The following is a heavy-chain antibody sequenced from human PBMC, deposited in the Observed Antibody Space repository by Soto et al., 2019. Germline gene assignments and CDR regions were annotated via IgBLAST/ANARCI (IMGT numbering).Heavy chain of an antibody. J-gene: IGHJ4*02. V-gene: IGHV1-69*06. CDR3: ARASGSGWYVFDY. CDR2: IILIFGTA. Sequence: SVKVSCKASGGTFSSYAISWVRQAPGQGLEWMGGIILIFGTANYAQKFQGRVTITADKSTSTAYMELSSLRSEDTAVYYCARASGSGWYVFDYWGQGTLVTVSS. D-gene: IGHD6-19*01. CDR1: GGTFSSYA.